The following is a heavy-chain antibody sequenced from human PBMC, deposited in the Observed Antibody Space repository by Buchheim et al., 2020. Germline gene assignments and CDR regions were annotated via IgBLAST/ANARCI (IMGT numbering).Heavy chain of an antibody. V-gene: IGHV3-49*03. Sequence: EVQLVESGGGLVQPGRSLRLSCTASGFTFGDYAMSWFRQAPGKGLEWVGFIRSKAYGGTTEYAASVKGRFTISRDDSKSIAYLQINNLKTEDTAVYYCTRAVGLRYCTKGVWYAYYYGMDVWGQGTT. D-gene: IGHD2-8*01. J-gene: IGHJ6*02. CDR3: TRAVGLRYCTKGVWYAYYYGMDV. CDR2: IRSKAYGGTT. CDR1: GFTFGDYA.